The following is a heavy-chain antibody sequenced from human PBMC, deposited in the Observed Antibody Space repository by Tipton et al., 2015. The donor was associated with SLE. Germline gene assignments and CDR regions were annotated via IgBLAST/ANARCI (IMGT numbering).Heavy chain of an antibody. D-gene: IGHD3-22*01. J-gene: IGHJ4*02. CDR3: ASPYGGDYYDSSGYHL. Sequence: SLRLSCAASGFTFNSYSMHWVRQAPGKGLEWVALISFDGSNTYYADSMKGRFTIPRDNSKNTLYLQMNSLRADDTAVYFCASPYGGDYYDSSGYHLWGQGTLVTVSS. CDR1: GFTFNSYS. V-gene: IGHV3-30*04. CDR2: ISFDGSNT.